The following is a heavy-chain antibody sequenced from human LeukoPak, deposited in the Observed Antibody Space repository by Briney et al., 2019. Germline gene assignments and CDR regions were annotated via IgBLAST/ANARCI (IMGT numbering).Heavy chain of an antibody. CDR3: AKDSTVTYDY. V-gene: IGHV3-23*01. D-gene: IGHD4-17*01. J-gene: IGHJ4*02. CDR2: ISGSGGST. CDR1: GFTFSSYA. Sequence: GGSLRLCCAASGFTFSSYAMSWVRQAPGKGLEWVSAISGSGGSTYYADFVKGRFTISRDNSKNTLYLQMNSLRAEDTAVYYCAKDSTVTYDYWGQGTLVTVSS.